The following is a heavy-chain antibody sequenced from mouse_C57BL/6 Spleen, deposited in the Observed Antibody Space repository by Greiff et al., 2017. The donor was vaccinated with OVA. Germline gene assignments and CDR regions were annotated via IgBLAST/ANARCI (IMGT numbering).Heavy chain of an antibody. Sequence: QVQLQQPGAELVKPGASVKLSCKASGYTFTNYWMQWVKQRPGQGLEWIGEIDPSDSYTNYNQKFKGKATLTVDTSSSTAYMQLSSLTSEDSAVYYCGIWSLVDYWGQGTTLTVSS. CDR3: GIWSLVDY. CDR1: GYTFTNYW. D-gene: IGHD1-1*02. J-gene: IGHJ2*01. CDR2: IDPSDSYT. V-gene: IGHV1-50*01.